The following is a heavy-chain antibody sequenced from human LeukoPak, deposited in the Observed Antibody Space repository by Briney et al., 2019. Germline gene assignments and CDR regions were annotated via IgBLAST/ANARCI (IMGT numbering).Heavy chain of an antibody. V-gene: IGHV3-21*01. CDR2: ISSSSSYI. D-gene: IGHD2/OR15-2a*01. Sequence: GGSLRLSCAASGFTFSSYRMNWVRQAPGKGLEWVSSISSSSSYIYYADSVKGRFTISRDNSKNTPYLQMNSLRAEDTAVYYCARAIIIVLYFDYWGQGTLVTVSS. CDR3: ARAIIIVLYFDY. CDR1: GFTFSSYR. J-gene: IGHJ4*02.